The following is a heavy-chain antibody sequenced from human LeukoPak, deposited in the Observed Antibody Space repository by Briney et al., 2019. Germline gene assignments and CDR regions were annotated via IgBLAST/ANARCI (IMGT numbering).Heavy chain of an antibody. J-gene: IGHJ6*03. Sequence: SGTLSLTCTVSGRSISSYYWSWIRQPPGKGLEWIGYIYYSGSTNYNPSLKSRVTISVDTSKNQFSLKLSSVPAADTGVYYCARAGWYQLLYYMDVWGERTTVTVSS. CDR3: ARAGWYQLLYYMDV. D-gene: IGHD2-2*01. CDR1: GRSISSYY. V-gene: IGHV4-59*01. CDR2: IYYSGST.